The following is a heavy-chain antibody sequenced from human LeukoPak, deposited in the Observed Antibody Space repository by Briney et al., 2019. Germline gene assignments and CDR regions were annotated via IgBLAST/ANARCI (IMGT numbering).Heavy chain of an antibody. CDR1: GGSISSSSAY. Sequence: PSETLSLTCTVSGGSISSSSAYWGWIRRPPGKGLEWIGSIYYSKNTYYNPSLKSRVTISADTSKNQFSLTLGPVSATHTAVYYCVTPRGFSYGYFDYWGQGTLVTVSS. J-gene: IGHJ4*02. CDR2: IYYSKNT. CDR3: VTPRGFSYGYFDY. D-gene: IGHD5-18*01. V-gene: IGHV4-39*01.